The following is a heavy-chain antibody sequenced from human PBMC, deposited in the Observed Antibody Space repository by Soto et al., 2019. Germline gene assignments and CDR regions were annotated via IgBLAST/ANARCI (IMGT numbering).Heavy chain of an antibody. CDR2: IKPDGSDQ. Sequence: EVQLVESGGGLVLPGGSLRLSCAASGFTFSSLWMSWVRQAPGKGLEWVANIKPDGSDQYYVDSVKGRFTISRDNARNSLYLQMNSLRGDYTAVYYCTRAGGSYYFDFWGQGTLVTVSA. CDR3: TRAGGSYYFDF. CDR1: GFTFSSLW. J-gene: IGHJ4*02. D-gene: IGHD3-10*01. V-gene: IGHV3-7*01.